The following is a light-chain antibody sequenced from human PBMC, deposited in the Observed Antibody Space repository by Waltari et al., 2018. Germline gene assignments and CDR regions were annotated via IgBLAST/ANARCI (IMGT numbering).Light chain of an antibody. CDR3: QSGDSSGVVV. V-gene: IGLV3-25*03. J-gene: IGLJ2*01. CDR2: KDT. CDR1: ALPTQI. Sequence: SYELTQPPSVSVSPGQTARITCSGDALPTQIAFWYQQKSGQAPVVVIYKDTERPSGIPDRISGSSSGTTVTLTISGAQAEDEADYYCQSGDSSGVVVFGGGTKLTVL.